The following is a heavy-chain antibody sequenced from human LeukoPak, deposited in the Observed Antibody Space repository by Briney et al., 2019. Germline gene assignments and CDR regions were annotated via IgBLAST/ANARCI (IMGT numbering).Heavy chain of an antibody. CDR1: GGSFSGYY. V-gene: IGHV4-34*01. J-gene: IGHJ5*02. CDR3: ARAHFTIFGVVIGSLWFDP. CDR2: INHSGST. Sequence: SETLSLTCAVYGGSFSGYYWSWIRQPPGKGLEWIGEINHSGSTNYNPSLKSRVTISVDTSKNQFSLKLSSVTAADTAVYYCARAHFTIFGVVIGSLWFDPWGQGTLVTVSS. D-gene: IGHD3-3*01.